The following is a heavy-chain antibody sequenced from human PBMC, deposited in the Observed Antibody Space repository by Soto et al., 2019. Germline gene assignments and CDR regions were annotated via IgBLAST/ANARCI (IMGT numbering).Heavy chain of an antibody. Sequence: EVQLVESGGGLVQPGGPWGLAGPALGFPFVDSWWTWVRQVPGKGREWVARIKPDESEKKYADSVKGRFSISRDNAKNSMYLQMDSLRGEDTAVYYCVRGGSNYASWGQGTLVTVSS. CDR1: GFPFVDSW. CDR2: IKPDESEK. J-gene: IGHJ5*02. CDR3: VRGGSNYAS. V-gene: IGHV3-7*01. D-gene: IGHD4-4*01.